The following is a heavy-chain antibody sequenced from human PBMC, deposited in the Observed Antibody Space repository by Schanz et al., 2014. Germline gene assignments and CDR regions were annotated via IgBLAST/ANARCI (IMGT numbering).Heavy chain of an antibody. CDR3: ARTGYDPSLTH. CDR1: GYTFTSYG. V-gene: IGHV1-46*03. D-gene: IGHD5-12*01. J-gene: IGHJ4*02. CDR2: INPSGGST. Sequence: GPDVKEPGASVKVSCAASGYTFTSYGFNWVRQAPGQGLEWMGIINPSGGSTRYEQKFQGRVTMTRDTSTSTVYMELSSLRAEDAAVYYCARTGYDPSLTHWGQGTLVTVSS.